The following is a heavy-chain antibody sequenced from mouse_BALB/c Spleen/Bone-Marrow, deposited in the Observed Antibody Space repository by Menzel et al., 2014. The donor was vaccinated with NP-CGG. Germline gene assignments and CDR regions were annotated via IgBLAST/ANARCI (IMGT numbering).Heavy chain of an antibody. CDR3: TMGVRLYWFFDV. CDR2: INPKNGDT. V-gene: IGHV1-26*01. J-gene: IGHJ1*01. D-gene: IGHD2-14*01. CDR1: GYTFTDSY. Sequence: VQLQQSGPELVKPGASMKMSCKASGYTFTDSYMKWVKQSHGKSLEWIGDINPKNGDTFYSQEFKGKATLTVYKSSSTAYMQLDSLTSEDSAVYYCTMGVRLYWFFDVWGAGTTVTVSS.